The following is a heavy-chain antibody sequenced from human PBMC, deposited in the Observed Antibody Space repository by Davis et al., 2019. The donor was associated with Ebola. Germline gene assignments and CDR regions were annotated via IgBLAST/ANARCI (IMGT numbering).Heavy chain of an antibody. D-gene: IGHD1-14*01. J-gene: IGHJ2*01. CDR1: GFTFSTYA. Sequence: GGSLRLSCAASGFTFSTYAMGWVRQAPGKGLEWVAVISYDGSNKYYADSVKGRFTISRDNSKNTLYLQMSSLRAEDTAVYYCARDLPGGDWYFDLWGRGTLVTVSS. CDR2: ISYDGSNK. CDR3: ARDLPGGDWYFDL. V-gene: IGHV3-30*04.